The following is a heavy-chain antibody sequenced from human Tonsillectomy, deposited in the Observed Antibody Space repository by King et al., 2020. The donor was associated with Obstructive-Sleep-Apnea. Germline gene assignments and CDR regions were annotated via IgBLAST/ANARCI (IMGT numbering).Heavy chain of an antibody. CDR2: INHSGNT. D-gene: IGHD6-13*01. CDR3: AKGSSSWYPDYFDY. V-gene: IGHV4-34*01. CDR1: GGSFSDYY. Sequence: VQLQQWGAGLLKPSETLSLTCAVYGGSFSDYYWSWIRQPPGKGLEWIGEINHSGNTNYNPSLKSRVTISVETSKNQFSLKLSSVTAADTAMYYCAKGSSSWYPDYFDYWGQGTLVTVSS. J-gene: IGHJ4*02.